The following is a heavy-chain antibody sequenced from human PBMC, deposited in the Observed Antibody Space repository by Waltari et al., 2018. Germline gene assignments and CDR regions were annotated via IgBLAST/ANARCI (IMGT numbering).Heavy chain of an antibody. CDR2: LVRSGFGT. J-gene: IGHJ4*02. D-gene: IGHD6-19*01. V-gene: IGHV3-23*01. Sequence: DVRLSESGGGLAQPGGSLRLSCVASDFTLSNSAMSWVRQAPGKGVEGVSELVRSGFGTHYADSVKGRFAISRDNAKNTLYLQMNSLRAEDTAVYYCAKCEMYDSGWCAFFRYWGQGTLVTVSS. CDR3: AKCEMYDSGWCAFFRY. CDR1: DFTLSNSA.